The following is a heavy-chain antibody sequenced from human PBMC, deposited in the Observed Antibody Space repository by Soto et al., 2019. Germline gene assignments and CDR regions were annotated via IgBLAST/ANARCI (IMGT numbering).Heavy chain of an antibody. CDR3: ARGGYDILTGYYTWFDP. J-gene: IGHJ5*02. Sequence: ASVKVSCKASGYTFTIYGISWVRQAPGQGLEWMGWISAYNGNTNYAQKLQGRVTMTTDTSTSTAYMELRSLRSDDTAVYYCARGGYDILTGYYTWFDPWGQGTLVTVSS. D-gene: IGHD3-9*01. CDR1: GYTFTIYG. V-gene: IGHV1-18*01. CDR2: ISAYNGNT.